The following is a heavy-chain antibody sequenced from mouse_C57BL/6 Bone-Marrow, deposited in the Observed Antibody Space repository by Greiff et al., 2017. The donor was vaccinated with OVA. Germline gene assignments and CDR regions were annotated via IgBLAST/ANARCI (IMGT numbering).Heavy chain of an antibody. J-gene: IGHJ2*01. CDR2: IYPGSGST. Sequence: QVQLKQSGAELVKPGASVKMSCKASGYTFTSYWITWVKQRPGQGLEWIGDIYPGSGSTNYNEKFKSKATLTVDTSSSTAYMQLSSLTSEDSAVYYCAKFITTARDDYWGQGTTLTVSS. CDR3: AKFITTARDDY. V-gene: IGHV1-55*01. D-gene: IGHD1-1*01. CDR1: GYTFTSYW.